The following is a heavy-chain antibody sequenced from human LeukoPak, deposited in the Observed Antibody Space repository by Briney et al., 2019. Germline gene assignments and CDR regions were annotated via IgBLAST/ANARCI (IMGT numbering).Heavy chain of an antibody. V-gene: IGHV3-23*01. CDR2: IDGGGGDP. Sequence: GGSLRLSCAASGFTFSSYAMSWVRQAPGKGLEWVASIDGGGGDPWYANFVKGRFTVSRDNSRNTLYLQMSTLRAEDTAVYYCAARRPHYGDYVYWGLGTLVTVSS. J-gene: IGHJ4*02. CDR1: GFTFSSYA. D-gene: IGHD4-17*01. CDR3: AARRPHYGDYVY.